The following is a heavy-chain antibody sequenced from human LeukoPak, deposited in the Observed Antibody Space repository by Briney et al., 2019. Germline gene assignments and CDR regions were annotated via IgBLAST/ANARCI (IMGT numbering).Heavy chain of an antibody. J-gene: IGHJ5*02. CDR3: TRSDWFDP. CDR2: IESDGSNT. CDR1: GFTFSSYW. Sequence: GGSLRLSCAAPGFTFSSYWMHWVRQAPGKGLVWVSRIESDGSNTFYADSVKGRFTISRDNAKNTLYLQMNSLRVEDTAVYYCTRSDWFDPWGQGTLVTVSS. V-gene: IGHV3-74*01.